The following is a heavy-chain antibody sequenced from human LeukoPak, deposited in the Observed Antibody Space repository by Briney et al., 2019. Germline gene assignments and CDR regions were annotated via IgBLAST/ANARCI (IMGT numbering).Heavy chain of an antibody. CDR2: IRSKAYAGTT. J-gene: IGHJ5*02. V-gene: IGHV3-49*04. D-gene: IGHD3-22*01. CDR3: TRELRISMIVGSVT. CDR1: GFTFGDYA. Sequence: PGGSLRLSCTASGFTFGDYAMSWGRQAPGKGLEWVGFIRSKAYAGTTEYAASVKGRFTISRDDSKSIAYLQMNSLKTEDTAVYYCTRELRISMIVGSVTWGQGTLVTVSS.